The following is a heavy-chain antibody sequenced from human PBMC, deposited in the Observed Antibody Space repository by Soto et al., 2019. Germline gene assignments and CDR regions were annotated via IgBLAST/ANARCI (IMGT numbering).Heavy chain of an antibody. CDR3: ARVLSIAVAPFDY. V-gene: IGHV4-61*01. CDR2: IYYSGST. CDR1: GGSVSSCSYY. D-gene: IGHD6-19*01. J-gene: IGHJ4*02. Sequence: SETLSLTCTVSGGSVSSCSYYWSWIRQPPGKGLEWIGYIYYSGSTNYNPSLKSRVTISVDTSKNQFSLKLSSVTAADTAVYYCARVLSIAVAPFDYWGQGTLVTVSS.